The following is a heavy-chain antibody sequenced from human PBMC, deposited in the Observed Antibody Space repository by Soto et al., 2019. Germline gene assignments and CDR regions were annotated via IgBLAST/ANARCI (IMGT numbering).Heavy chain of an antibody. CDR2: IIPIFGTA. CDR3: ARTTGNMATAPFDY. CDR1: GGTFSSYA. D-gene: IGHD5-18*01. J-gene: IGHJ4*02. V-gene: IGHV1-69*13. Sequence: SVKVSCKASGGTFSSYAISWVRQAPGQGLEWMGGIIPIFGTANYAQKFQGRVTITADESTSTAYMELSSLRSEDTAVYYCARTTGNMATAPFDYWGQGTLVTVSS.